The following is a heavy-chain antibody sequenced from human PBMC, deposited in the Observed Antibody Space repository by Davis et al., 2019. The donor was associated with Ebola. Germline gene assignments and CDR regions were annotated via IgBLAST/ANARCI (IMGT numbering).Heavy chain of an antibody. D-gene: IGHD2-21*01. J-gene: IGHJ4*02. V-gene: IGHV3-33*08. CDR1: GFPFSSYC. CDR3: ARDEGATYCGGDCPSGFDY. CDR2: IWYDGSNK. Sequence: GESLKISCAASGFPFSSYCMHWVRQAPGKGLEWVAVIWYDGSNKYYADSVKGRFTISRDNSKNTLYLQMNSLRAEDTAVYYCARDEGATYCGGDCPSGFDYWGQGTLVTVSS.